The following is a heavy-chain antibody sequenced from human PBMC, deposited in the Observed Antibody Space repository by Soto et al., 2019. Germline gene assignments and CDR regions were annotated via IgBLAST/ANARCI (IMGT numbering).Heavy chain of an antibody. CDR2: INPILSMS. J-gene: IGHJ4*02. CDR3: ASSYGSGYRAFDY. CDR1: GDTFSFYS. V-gene: IGHV1-69*02. D-gene: IGHD3-10*01. Sequence: QVQLVQSGAEVRKPGSSVKVSCKASGDTFSFYSIHWVRQAPGLGLEWMGRINPILSMSNYAQRFQGRVTKTADKSTSTAYMKLSGMRSADTAIYYCASSYGSGYRAFDYWGQGALVTVSS.